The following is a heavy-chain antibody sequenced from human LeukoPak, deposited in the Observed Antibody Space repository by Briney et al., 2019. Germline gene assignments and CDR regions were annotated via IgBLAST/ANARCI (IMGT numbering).Heavy chain of an antibody. V-gene: IGHV3-30*02. CDR1: GFTFTKYW. Sequence: GSLRLSCAASGFTFTKYWMTWVRQAPGKGLEWVAFIRYDGSNKYYADSVKGRFTISRDNSKNTLYLQMNSLRAEDTAVYYCAKPHSGSSLRDYFDYWGQGTLVTVSS. CDR2: IRYDGSNK. D-gene: IGHD1-26*01. J-gene: IGHJ4*02. CDR3: AKPHSGSSLRDYFDY.